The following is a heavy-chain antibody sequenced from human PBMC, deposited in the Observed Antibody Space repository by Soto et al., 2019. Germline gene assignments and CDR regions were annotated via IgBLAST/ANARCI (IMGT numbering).Heavy chain of an antibody. V-gene: IGHV5-51*01. CDR2: IYPGDSDT. D-gene: IGHD3-3*01. CDR1: GYSFTNYW. Sequence: PGESLKISCKGSGYSFTNYWVAWVRQMPGKGLEWMGIIYPGDSDTRYSPSFQGHVTISADKSISTAYLQWSSLKASDTAMYYCARTSRVFRVITSFDPRGQGTLVTVSS. J-gene: IGHJ5*02. CDR3: ARTSRVFRVITSFDP.